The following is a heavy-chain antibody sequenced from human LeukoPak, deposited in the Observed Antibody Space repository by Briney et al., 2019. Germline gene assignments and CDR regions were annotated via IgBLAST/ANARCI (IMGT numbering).Heavy chain of an antibody. D-gene: IGHD3-3*01. CDR2: ISASGRPI. V-gene: IGHV3-48*02. Sequence: GGSLRLSCAASGFTFSSYSMNWVRQAPGKGLEWLSYISASGRPIHYADSVKGRFTISRDNANSLLYLQMNNLTDEDTAVYYCARDPRLLAYGMDVWGQGTTVTVSS. J-gene: IGHJ6*02. CDR1: GFTFSSYS. CDR3: ARDPRLLAYGMDV.